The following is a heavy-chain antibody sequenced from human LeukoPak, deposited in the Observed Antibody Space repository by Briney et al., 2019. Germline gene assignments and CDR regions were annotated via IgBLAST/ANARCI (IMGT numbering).Heavy chain of an antibody. CDR3: ASRLRLGELST. J-gene: IGHJ5*02. CDR1: GGSISSGDYY. D-gene: IGHD3-16*02. CDR2: INHSGST. Sequence: SQTLSLTCTVSGGSISSGDYYWSWIRQPPGKGLEWIGEINHSGSTNYNPSLKSRVTISVDTSKNQFSLKLSSVTAADTAVYYCASRLRLGELSTWGQGTLVTVSS. V-gene: IGHV4-30-4*08.